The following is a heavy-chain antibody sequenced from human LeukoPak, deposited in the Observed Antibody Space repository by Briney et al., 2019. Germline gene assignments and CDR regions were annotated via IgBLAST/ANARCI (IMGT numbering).Heavy chain of an antibody. Sequence: GGSLRLSCAASGFTFSSNWMHWVRQAPGKGLVWVSRIKGDGSSTSYADSVKGRFTISRDNAKNTLFLQMDSLRAEDTAVYYCVRDGVGAPPFDYWGQGTLVTVSS. CDR1: GFTFSSNW. CDR2: IKGDGSST. CDR3: VRDGVGAPPFDY. J-gene: IGHJ4*02. V-gene: IGHV3-74*01. D-gene: IGHD1-26*01.